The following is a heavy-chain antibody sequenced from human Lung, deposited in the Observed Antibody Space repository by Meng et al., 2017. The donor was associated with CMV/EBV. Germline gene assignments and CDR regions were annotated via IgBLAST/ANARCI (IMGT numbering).Heavy chain of an antibody. CDR2: INPNSGGT. J-gene: IGHJ4*02. Sequence: ASVKVSCKASGFFFTGYYMHWVRQAPGQGLEWMGWINPNSGGTKNAQKFQGRVTMNRDTSIRTAYRELRSLRSDDTAVYYCAREAGGSGYDFFDYWVQGTLVTVS. D-gene: IGHD5-12*01. CDR3: AREAGGSGYDFFDY. CDR1: GFFFTGYY. V-gene: IGHV1-2*02.